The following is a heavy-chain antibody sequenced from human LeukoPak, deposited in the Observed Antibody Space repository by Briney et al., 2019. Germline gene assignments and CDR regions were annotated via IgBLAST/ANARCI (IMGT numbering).Heavy chain of an antibody. V-gene: IGHV4-59*10. J-gene: IGHJ2*01. D-gene: IGHD2-2*01. Sequence: SETLSLTCAVYGGSFSGYYWSWIRQPAGKGLEWVGCIYNNGSTNYNPSLKSRVTISLDTSKNQFSLKLSSVTAADTAVYYCATSRAELWGRGTLVTVSS. CDR2: IYNNGST. CDR3: ATSRAEL. CDR1: GGSFSGYY.